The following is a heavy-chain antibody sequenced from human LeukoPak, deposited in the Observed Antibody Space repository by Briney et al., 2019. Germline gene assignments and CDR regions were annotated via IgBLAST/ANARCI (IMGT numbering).Heavy chain of an antibody. CDR2: INPNSGGT. D-gene: IGHD2-2*01. CDR3: ARGDIVVVPASLWFDP. Sequence: GASVKVSCKASGYTFTGYYMHWVRQAPGQGLEWMGWINPNSGGTNYAQKFQGRATMTRDTSISTAYMELSRLRSDDTAVYYCARGDIVVVPASLWFDPWGQGTLVTVSS. CDR1: GYTFTGYY. V-gene: IGHV1-2*02. J-gene: IGHJ5*02.